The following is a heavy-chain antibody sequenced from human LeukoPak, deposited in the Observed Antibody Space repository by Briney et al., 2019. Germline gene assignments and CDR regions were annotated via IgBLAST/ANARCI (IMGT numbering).Heavy chain of an antibody. V-gene: IGHV3-20*04. CDR1: GFKFDDYG. CDR3: AELGITMIGGV. D-gene: IGHD3-10*02. Sequence: GGSLRLSCAASGFKFDDYGLSWVRQAPGKGLEWVSGITWNGGSTGYADSVKGRFTISRDNAKNSLYLQMNSLRAEDTAVYYCAELGITMIGGVWGKGTTVTISS. CDR2: ITWNGGST. J-gene: IGHJ6*04.